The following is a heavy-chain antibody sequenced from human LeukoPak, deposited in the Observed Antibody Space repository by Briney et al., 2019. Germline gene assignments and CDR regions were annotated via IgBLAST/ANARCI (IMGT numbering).Heavy chain of an antibody. D-gene: IGHD2-15*01. V-gene: IGHV4-59*11. CDR1: GGSISGRY. J-gene: IGHJ4*02. CDR3: ARDAGGGPFFDY. Sequence: SETLSLTCTVSGGSISGRYWGWIRQPPGKGLEWIGYINYSGSTDYNPSHKSRVTISLDTSKNQFSLKLSSVTAADTAVYYCARDAGGGPFFDYWGQGTLVTVSS. CDR2: INYSGST.